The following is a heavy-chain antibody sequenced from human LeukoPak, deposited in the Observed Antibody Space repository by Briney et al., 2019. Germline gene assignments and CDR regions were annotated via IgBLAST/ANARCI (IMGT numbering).Heavy chain of an antibody. CDR3: ARARYSSSWPDAFDI. Sequence: GGSLRLSCAASGFTVSSNYMSWVRQAPGKGLEWVSVIYSGGSTYYADSVKGRFTISRDNSKNTLYLQMNSLRAEDTAVYYCARARYSSSWPDAFDIWGQGTMVTVSS. J-gene: IGHJ3*02. V-gene: IGHV3-53*01. CDR1: GFTVSSNY. CDR2: IYSGGST. D-gene: IGHD6-13*01.